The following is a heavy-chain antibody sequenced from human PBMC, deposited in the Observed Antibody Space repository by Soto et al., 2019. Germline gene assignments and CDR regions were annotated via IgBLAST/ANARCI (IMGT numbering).Heavy chain of an antibody. D-gene: IGHD2-15*01. CDR3: ARGPCSRGSCMVHYYYYMDV. J-gene: IGHJ6*03. CDR2: ISSSSSYI. V-gene: IGHV3-21*01. CDR1: GFTFSSYS. Sequence: EVQLVESGGGLVKPGGSLRLSCAASGFTFSSYSMNWVRQAPGKGLEWVSSISSSSSYIYYADSVKGRFTISRDNAKNTLYLQMNSLRAEDTAVYYCARGPCSRGSCMVHYYYYMDVWGKGTTVTVSS.